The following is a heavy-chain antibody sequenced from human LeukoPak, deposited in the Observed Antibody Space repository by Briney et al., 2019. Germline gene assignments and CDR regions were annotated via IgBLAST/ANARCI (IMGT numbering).Heavy chain of an antibody. CDR2: MNPNSGNT. CDR3: ARGGMMATAYYYMDV. V-gene: IGHV1-8*03. Sequence: ASVKVSCKASGYTFTSYDINWVRQATGQGLEWMGWMNPNSGNTGYAQKFQSRVTITRNTSISTAYMELSSLRSEDTAVYYCARGGMMATAYYYMDVWGKGTTVTVSS. J-gene: IGHJ6*03. D-gene: IGHD5-24*01. CDR1: GYTFTSYD.